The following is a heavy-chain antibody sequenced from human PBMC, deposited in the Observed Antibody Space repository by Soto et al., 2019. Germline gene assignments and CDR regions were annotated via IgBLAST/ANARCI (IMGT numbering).Heavy chain of an antibody. CDR1: GYTFTSYG. Sequence: QVQLVQSGAEVKKPGASVKVSCKASGYTFTSYGISWVRQAPGQGLEWMGWISAYNGNTNYALKLQGRVTMTTDTSTSTAYMELRSLRSDDTAVYYCARDPHGSGSYYNTLPFDYWGQGTLVTVSS. J-gene: IGHJ4*02. CDR2: ISAYNGNT. D-gene: IGHD3-10*01. CDR3: ARDPHGSGSYYNTLPFDY. V-gene: IGHV1-18*01.